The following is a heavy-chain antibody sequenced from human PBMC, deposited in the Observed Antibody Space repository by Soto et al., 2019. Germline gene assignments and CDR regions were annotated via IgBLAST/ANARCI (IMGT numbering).Heavy chain of an antibody. J-gene: IGHJ2*01. CDR3: ARCYCSVGSCYTCWHFDL. CDR2: IGPYNGNT. CDR1: GYTFNNYG. Sequence: QVQLVQSGAEVKKPGASVKVSCKASGYTFNNYGISWVRQAPGQGLEWMGWIGPYNGNTDHAQNFQGRVTMTTDTSTNTASMELRSLRSDDMALYYCARCYCSVGSCYTCWHFDLWGRGTLVTVSS. V-gene: IGHV1-18*03. D-gene: IGHD2-15*01.